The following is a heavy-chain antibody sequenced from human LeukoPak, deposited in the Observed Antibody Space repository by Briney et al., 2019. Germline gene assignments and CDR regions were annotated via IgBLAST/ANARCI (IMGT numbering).Heavy chain of an antibody. V-gene: IGHV4-59*01. Sequence: PSETLSLTCTVSGVSMSRYYWSWIRQPPEKGRECIGYMYYSGSTKYNPSLKSRVTISVDTTKNQFSLKLSSVTDGATAVYYCARSSTGSYFDYWGQGTLVTVSS. CDR3: ARSSTGSYFDY. J-gene: IGHJ4*02. D-gene: IGHD3-3*02. CDR1: GVSMSRYY. CDR2: MYYSGST.